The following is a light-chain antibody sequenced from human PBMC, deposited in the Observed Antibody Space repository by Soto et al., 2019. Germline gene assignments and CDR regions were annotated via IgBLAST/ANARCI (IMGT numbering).Light chain of an antibody. CDR1: QSISNY. CDR2: AAS. J-gene: IGKJ1*01. CDR3: QQSYSTPRT. V-gene: IGKV1-39*01. Sequence: DIPMTQSPSSLSASVEDRVTITCRASQSISNYLNWYQQKPGKAPKLLMFAASSLQSGVPSRFSGGGSGTDFTLTISSLQPEDFAPYYCQQSYSTPRTFGQGTKVEIK.